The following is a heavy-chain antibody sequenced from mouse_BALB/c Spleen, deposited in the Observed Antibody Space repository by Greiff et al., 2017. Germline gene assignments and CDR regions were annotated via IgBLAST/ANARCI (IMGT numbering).Heavy chain of an antibody. CDR3: TRRRDGDYYAMDY. Sequence: QVQLQQSGAELVRPGASVTLSCKASGYTFTDYEMHWVKQTPVHGLEWIGAIDPETGGTAYNQKFKGKATLTADKSSSTAYMELRSLTSEDSAVYYCTRRRDGDYYAMDYWGQGTSVTVSS. D-gene: IGHD2-13*01. J-gene: IGHJ4*01. CDR2: IDPETGGT. CDR1: GYTFTDYE. V-gene: IGHV1-15*01.